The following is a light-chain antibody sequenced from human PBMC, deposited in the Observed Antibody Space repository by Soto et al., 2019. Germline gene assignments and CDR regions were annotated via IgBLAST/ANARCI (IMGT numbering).Light chain of an antibody. CDR3: AAWDDSLSGGV. CDR2: SND. V-gene: IGLV1-47*02. Sequence: QSALTQPPSASGTPGQTVTISCSGSSFNIGFNYVYWYQQLPGMAPKLLIHSNDERPSGVPDRFSGSKSGTSASLAISGLRSEDEAEYYCAAWDDSLSGGVFGTGTKATVL. CDR1: SFNIGFNY. J-gene: IGLJ1*01.